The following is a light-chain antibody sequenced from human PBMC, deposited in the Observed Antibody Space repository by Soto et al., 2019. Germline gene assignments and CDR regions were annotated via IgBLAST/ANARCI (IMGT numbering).Light chain of an antibody. CDR3: QQYSKWHT. J-gene: IGKJ5*01. CDR1: QSVGNN. V-gene: IGKV3-15*01. CDR2: GAS. Sequence: EIVMTQSPATLSVSPGERATLSCRASQSVGNNLAWYQHKVGHSPRLLIYGASFRATGIPPRFSGSGSGTEFTLAISSLQFGDFVVYYCQQYSKWHTFGQGARLAMK.